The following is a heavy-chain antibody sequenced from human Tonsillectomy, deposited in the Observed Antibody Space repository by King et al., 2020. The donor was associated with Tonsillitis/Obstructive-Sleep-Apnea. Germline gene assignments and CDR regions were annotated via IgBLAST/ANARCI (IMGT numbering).Heavy chain of an antibody. V-gene: IGHV4-61*08. D-gene: IGHD3-3*01. CDR3: ARVSVDFWSGYYTGNRFDI. J-gene: IGHJ3*02. CDR2: IYYSGST. Sequence: QLQESGPGLVKPSETLSLTCTVSGGSVSSGGYYWSWILQPPGKGLEWIGYIYYSGSTNYNPSLKSRVTISVDTSKNQFSLKLSSVTAADTAVYYCARVSVDFWSGYYTGNRFDIWGQGTMVTVSS. CDR1: GGSVSSGGYY.